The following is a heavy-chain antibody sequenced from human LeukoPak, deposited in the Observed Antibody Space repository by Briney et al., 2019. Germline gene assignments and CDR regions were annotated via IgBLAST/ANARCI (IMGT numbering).Heavy chain of an antibody. V-gene: IGHV4-34*01. CDR2: INHSGST. J-gene: IGHJ4*02. Sequence: SETLSLTCAVYVGSFRGYYWSCIRQPPGKGLEWIGEINHSGSTNYNPSLKSRVTISVDTSKNQFSLNLSSVTAADTAVYYCARGPRADDSSGYPVDYWGQGTLVTVSS. CDR1: VGSFRGYY. CDR3: ARGPRADDSSGYPVDY. D-gene: IGHD3-22*01.